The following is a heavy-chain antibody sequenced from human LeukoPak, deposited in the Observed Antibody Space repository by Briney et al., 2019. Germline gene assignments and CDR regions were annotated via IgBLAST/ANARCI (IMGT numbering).Heavy chain of an antibody. D-gene: IGHD3-16*01. V-gene: IGHV4-39*01. CDR3: AISLSGGASAAFDY. J-gene: IGHJ4*02. CDR2: IYYSGST. CDR1: GGSISSSSYY. Sequence: SETLSLTCTVSGGSISSSSYYWGWIRQPPGEGLEWIGSIYYSGSTYYNPSLKSRVTISVDTSKNQFSLKLSSVTAADTAVYYCAISLSGGASAAFDYWGQGTLVTVSS.